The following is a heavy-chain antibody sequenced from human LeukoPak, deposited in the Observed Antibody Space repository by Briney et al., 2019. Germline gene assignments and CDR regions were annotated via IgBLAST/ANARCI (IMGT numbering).Heavy chain of an antibody. J-gene: IGHJ3*02. V-gene: IGHV3-30*18. D-gene: IGHD6-13*01. CDR3: AKPYSSSWLDAFDI. CDR1: GFTFSDYY. Sequence: GGSLRLSCAASGFTFSDYYMSWIRQAPGKGLEWVAVISYDGSNKYYADSVKGRFTISRDNSKNTLYLQMNSLRAEDTAVYYCAKPYSSSWLDAFDIWGQGTMVTVSS. CDR2: ISYDGSNK.